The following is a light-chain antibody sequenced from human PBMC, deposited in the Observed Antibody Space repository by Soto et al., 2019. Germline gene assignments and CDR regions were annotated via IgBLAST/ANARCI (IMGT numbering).Light chain of an antibody. J-gene: IGLJ1*01. Sequence: QSELTQPPSASGSPGQSVTISCTGTNSDVGGYNYVSWYQQYPGTAPHLIIYDVNQPPSAVPDRFSGSKSANTASLTVSGLPTADYSDYSCPSYARSNLHVF. CDR1: NSDVGGYNY. V-gene: IGLV2-8*01. CDR3: PSYARSNLHV. CDR2: DVN.